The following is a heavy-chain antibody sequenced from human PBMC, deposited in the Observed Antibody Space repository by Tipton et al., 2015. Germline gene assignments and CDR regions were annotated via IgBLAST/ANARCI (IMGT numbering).Heavy chain of an antibody. CDR3: ARGLLLWFGMSDY. CDR1: AYSISSDYY. V-gene: IGHV4-38-2*01. Sequence: LRLSCAVSAYSISSDYYWGRIRQPPGKGLEWIGSISHSGNTYYNPSLKSRVTMSLDTSKNQFSLKLNSVTAADTAVYYCARGLLLWFGMSDYWGRGTLVTVSS. D-gene: IGHD3-10*01. CDR2: ISHSGNT. J-gene: IGHJ4*02.